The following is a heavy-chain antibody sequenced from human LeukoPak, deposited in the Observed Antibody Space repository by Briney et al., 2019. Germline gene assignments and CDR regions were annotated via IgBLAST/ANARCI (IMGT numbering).Heavy chain of an antibody. CDR1: GGSSSGYY. Sequence: SETLSLTCAVYGGSSSGYYWSWIRQPPGKGLEWIGEINHSGSTNYNPSLKSRVTISVDTSKNQFSLKLSSVTAADTAVYYCGRRGWGYDILTGYSARYYYYYMDVWGKGTTVTVSS. V-gene: IGHV4-34*01. CDR2: INHSGST. D-gene: IGHD3-9*01. J-gene: IGHJ6*03. CDR3: GRRGWGYDILTGYSARYYYYYMDV.